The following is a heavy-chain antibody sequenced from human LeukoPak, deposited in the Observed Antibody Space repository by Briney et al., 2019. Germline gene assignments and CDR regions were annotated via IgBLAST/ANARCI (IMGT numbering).Heavy chain of an antibody. CDR1: GFTFSSYS. CDR2: ISSSSSYI. D-gene: IGHD6-13*01. J-gene: IGHJ4*02. CDR3: ARDVAAAGYY. V-gene: IGHV3-21*01. Sequence: TGGSLRLSCAASGFTFSSYSMNWVRQSPGKGLEWVSSISSSSSYIYYADSVKGRFTISRDNAKNSLYLQMNSLRAKDTAVYYCARDVAAAGYYWGQGTLVTVSS.